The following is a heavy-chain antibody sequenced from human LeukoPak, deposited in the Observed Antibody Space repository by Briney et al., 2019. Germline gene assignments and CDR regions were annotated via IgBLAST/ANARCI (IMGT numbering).Heavy chain of an antibody. V-gene: IGHV1-46*01. Sequence: ASVKVSCKASGYTFTSYYMHWVRQAPGQGLEWMGIINPSGGGTSYAQKFQGRVTMTRDTSTSTVYMGLSSLRSEDTAVYYCARESGVGATFDYWGQGTLVTVSS. CDR2: INPSGGGT. J-gene: IGHJ4*02. D-gene: IGHD1-26*01. CDR1: GYTFTSYY. CDR3: ARESGVGATFDY.